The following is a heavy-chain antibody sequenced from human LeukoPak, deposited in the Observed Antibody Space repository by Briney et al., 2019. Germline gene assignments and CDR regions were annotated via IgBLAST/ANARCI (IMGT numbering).Heavy chain of an antibody. CDR2: IYPDGSTT. CDR1: GFTLSGYW. J-gene: IGHJ6*02. CDR3: TRVQAGRSGLMDV. Sequence: GGSLRLSCAASGFTLSGYWMHWVRQAPGEGLVWVSRIYPDGSTTNYADSVKGRFTTSRDNARNTLYLQMNSLTAADTALYYCTRVQAGRSGLMDVWGRGTTVTVSS. D-gene: IGHD2-8*02. V-gene: IGHV3-74*01.